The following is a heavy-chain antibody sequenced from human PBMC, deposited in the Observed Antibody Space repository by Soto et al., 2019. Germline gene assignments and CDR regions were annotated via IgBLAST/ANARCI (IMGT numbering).Heavy chain of an antibody. Sequence: QVQLVQSGAEVKKPGSSVKVSCKASADTFTSFTINWVREAPGQGLEWVGKFNPILNIGDYAQKFQGRLSITADKSTSTTFMELSSLKSEDTAVYYCARENMRVMLRDPPVDYWGQGTLVAVSS. V-gene: IGHV1-69*08. D-gene: IGHD3-16*01. J-gene: IGHJ4*02. CDR3: ARENMRVMLRDPPVDY. CDR1: ADTFTSFT. CDR2: FNPILNIG.